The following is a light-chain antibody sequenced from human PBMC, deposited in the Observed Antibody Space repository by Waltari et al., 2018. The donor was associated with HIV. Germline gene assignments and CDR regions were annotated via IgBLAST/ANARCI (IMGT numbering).Light chain of an antibody. V-gene: IGLV2-14*01. CDR1: RTDIGAFDY. J-gene: IGLJ3*02. Sequence: QSALTQPASVSGSLGHSITISCTGSRTDIGAFDYVSWYHQHPDRPPKLLIYEVRNRPLGVSNRFSGSKSGDTASLTISGLQAEDEAHYFCSSYTSSDTPYWVFGGGTKLTVL. CDR2: EVR. CDR3: SSYTSSDTPYWV.